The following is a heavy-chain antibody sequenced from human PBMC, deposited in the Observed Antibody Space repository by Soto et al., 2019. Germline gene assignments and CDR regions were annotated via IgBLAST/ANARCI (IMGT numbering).Heavy chain of an antibody. J-gene: IGHJ6*02. D-gene: IGHD3-3*01. V-gene: IGHV1-69*01. CDR1: GGTFSSYA. CDR2: IIPIFGTA. CDR3: ARDPRYDFWSDYYYGMDV. Sequence: QVQLVQSGAEVKKPGSSVKVSCKASGGTFSSYAISWVRQAPGQGLEWMGGIIPIFGTANYAQKFQGRVTITADESTSTAYMELSRLRSEDTAVYYCARDPRYDFWSDYYYGMDVWGQGTTVTVSS.